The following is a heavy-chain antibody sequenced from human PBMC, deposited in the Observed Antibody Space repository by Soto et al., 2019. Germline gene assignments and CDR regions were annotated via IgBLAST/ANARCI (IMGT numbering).Heavy chain of an antibody. J-gene: IGHJ4*02. V-gene: IGHV4-4*02. CDR2: IDHSGRT. CDR3: ARNEGGYGFDY. D-gene: IGHD5-12*01. Sequence: QVQLQQSGPGLLKPSGTLSLTCAVSGGSLSSSNWWSWGRQPPGKGLEWIGEIDHSGRTNYNPSLRSRVTISVDKSKNQFSLRLSSVTAADTAVYYCARNEGGYGFDYWGQGTLVTVSS. CDR1: GGSLSSSNW.